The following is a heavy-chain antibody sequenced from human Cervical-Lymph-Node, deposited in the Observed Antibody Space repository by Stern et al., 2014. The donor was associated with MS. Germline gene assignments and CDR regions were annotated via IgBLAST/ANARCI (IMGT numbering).Heavy chain of an antibody. CDR2: IIPIFGTA. CDR3: ASSVGELTPEAV. CDR1: GGTFSSYA. Sequence: VQLVQSGAEVKKPGSSVRVSCKASGGTFSSYAISWVRQAPEQGLEWMGGIIPIFGTANYAQKFQGRVTITADDSTSTAYMEVSSLRSEDTAVYYCASSVGELTPEAVWGQGTTVTVFS. V-gene: IGHV1-69*01. D-gene: IGHD3-10*01. J-gene: IGHJ6*02.